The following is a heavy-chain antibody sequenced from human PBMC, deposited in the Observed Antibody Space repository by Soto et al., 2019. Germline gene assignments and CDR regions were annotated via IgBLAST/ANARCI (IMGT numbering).Heavy chain of an antibody. V-gene: IGHV4-39*01. J-gene: IGHJ5*01. CDR2: IYNSGV. D-gene: IGHD2-15*01. Sequence: SETLSLTCTVSGGSTSSSTYSWGWIRQPPGKGLEWIGSIYNSGVDYNPSLKSRVTISVDTSKTQFSLRLTSVTAADTALYYCARHPTGFPNLIDSWGQRTMVTVSS. CDR1: GGSTSSSTYS. CDR3: ARHPTGFPNLIDS.